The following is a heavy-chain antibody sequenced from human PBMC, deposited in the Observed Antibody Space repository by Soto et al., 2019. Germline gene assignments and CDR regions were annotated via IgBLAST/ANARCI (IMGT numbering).Heavy chain of an antibody. V-gene: IGHV3-33*01. CDR1: GFTFSSYG. CDR2: IWYDGSNK. D-gene: IGHD4-4*01. Sequence: QVQLVESGGGVVQPGRSLRLSCAASGFTFSSYGMHWVRQAPGKGLEWVAVIWYDGSNKYYADSVKGRFTISRDNSKNTLYLQMNSLRAEDTAVYYCARAPTTVTPHYYYYMDVWGKGTTVTVSS. J-gene: IGHJ6*03. CDR3: ARAPTTVTPHYYYYMDV.